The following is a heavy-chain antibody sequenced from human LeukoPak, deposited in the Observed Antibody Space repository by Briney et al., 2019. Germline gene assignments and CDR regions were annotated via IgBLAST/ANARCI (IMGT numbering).Heavy chain of an antibody. CDR2: INPSAGST. J-gene: IGHJ3*02. CDR1: GYTFTNYY. V-gene: IGHV1-46*01. Sequence: ASVKVSCKASGYTFTNYYMHWVRQAPGQGLEWMGIINPSAGSTVYAQKFQSRVIMTRDTSTSTIYMELSSLRPEDTAIYYCARGTGLKAFDIWGQGTMVTVSS. CDR3: ARGTGLKAFDI. D-gene: IGHD2-21*01.